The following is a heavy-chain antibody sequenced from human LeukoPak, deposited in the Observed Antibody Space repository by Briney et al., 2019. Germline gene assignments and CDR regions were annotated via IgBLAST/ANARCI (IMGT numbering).Heavy chain of an antibody. Sequence: GGSLRLSCAASGFKFNTHNLNWVRQAPGKGLEWVSFISSRSTYILYADSVKGRFTVSRDDAKNSLYLQMNSLRAEDTAVYYCARVRAGLQAFDTWGQGTLVTVSS. J-gene: IGHJ5*02. CDR2: ISSRSTYI. CDR1: GFKFNTHN. CDR3: ARVRAGLQAFDT. D-gene: IGHD4-11*01. V-gene: IGHV3-21*01.